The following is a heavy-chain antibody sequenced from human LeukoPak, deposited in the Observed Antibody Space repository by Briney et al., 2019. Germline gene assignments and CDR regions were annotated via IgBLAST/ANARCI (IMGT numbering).Heavy chain of an antibody. V-gene: IGHV3-15*01. Sequence: SGGSLRLSCAASGFTFSSYAMSWVRQAPGKGLEWVGRIKSKTDGGTTDYAAPVKGRFTISRDDSKNTLYLQMNSLKTEDTAVYYCTTVVSYYDSSGYSPRDYWGQGTLVTVSS. CDR2: IKSKTDGGTT. CDR3: TTVVSYYDSSGYSPRDY. CDR1: GFTFSSYA. J-gene: IGHJ4*02. D-gene: IGHD3-22*01.